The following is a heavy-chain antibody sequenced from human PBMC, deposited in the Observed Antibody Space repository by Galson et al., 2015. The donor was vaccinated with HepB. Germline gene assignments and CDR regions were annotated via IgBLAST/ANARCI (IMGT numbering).Heavy chain of an antibody. J-gene: IGHJ4*02. D-gene: IGHD3-16*01. V-gene: IGHV3-64D*06. CDR2: IKTDGGST. Sequence: SLRLSCAASGFIFSTHAMHWVRQAPRKGLEYVSGIKTDGGSTYYADSVKGRFTISRDNSMHTMYLQMSSLRTEDTAIYYCARKHQTRDYRGYFDHWGQGSLVTVSS. CDR1: GFIFSTHA. CDR3: ARKHQTRDYRGYFDH.